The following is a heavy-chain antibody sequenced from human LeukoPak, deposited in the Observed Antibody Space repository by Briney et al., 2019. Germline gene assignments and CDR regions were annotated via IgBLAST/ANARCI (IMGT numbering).Heavy chain of an antibody. D-gene: IGHD3/OR15-3a*01. CDR2: IQEDGSEK. CDR3: ARGGPKGAFDI. CDR1: GFTFSSYW. J-gene: IGHJ3*02. Sequence: GGSLRLTCAASGFTFSSYWMTWVRQAPGKGLEWVVNIQEDGSEKYYVDSVKGRLTISRDNAKNSVYLQVDSLRAEDTAVYYCARGGPKGAFDIWGQGTMVTVSS. V-gene: IGHV3-7*01.